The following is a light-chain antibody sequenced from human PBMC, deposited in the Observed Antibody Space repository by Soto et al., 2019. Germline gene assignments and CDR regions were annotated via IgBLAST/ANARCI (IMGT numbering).Light chain of an antibody. CDR2: GAS. CDR3: QQYGSSPPIT. V-gene: IGKV3-20*01. CDR1: QSVSSSY. J-gene: IGKJ5*01. Sequence: ESVLTQSPGTRSLSPGERATLSCRASQSVSSSYLACYQQKPGQAPRLLIYGASSRATGIPDRFSGSGSGTDFTLTISRLEPEDFAVYYCQQYGSSPPITFGQGTRLEIK.